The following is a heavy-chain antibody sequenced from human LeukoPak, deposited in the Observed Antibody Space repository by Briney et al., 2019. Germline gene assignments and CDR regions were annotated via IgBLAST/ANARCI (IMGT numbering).Heavy chain of an antibody. CDR1: GFTFSSYG. CDR3: AKLMGVPAAPKYYYYMDV. D-gene: IGHD2-2*01. Sequence: GGSLRLSCAASGFTFSSYGMSWVRQAPGKGLEWVSAISGSGGSTYYADSVKGRFTISRDNSKNTLYLQMNSLRAEDTAVYYCAKLMGVPAAPKYYYYMDVWGKGTTVTISS. J-gene: IGHJ6*03. V-gene: IGHV3-23*01. CDR2: ISGSGGST.